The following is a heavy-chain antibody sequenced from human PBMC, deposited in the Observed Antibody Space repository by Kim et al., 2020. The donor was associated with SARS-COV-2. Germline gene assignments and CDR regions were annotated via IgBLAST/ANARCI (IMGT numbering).Heavy chain of an antibody. J-gene: IGHJ4*02. CDR3: ARGGRRMVRGVIFDY. D-gene: IGHD3-10*01. CDR2: INHSGST. Sequence: SETLSLTCAVYGGSFSGYYWSWIRQPPGKGLEWIGEINHSGSTNYNPSLKSRVTISVDTSKNQFSLKLSSVTAADTAVYYCARGGRRMVRGVIFDYWGQGTLVTVSS. V-gene: IGHV4-34*01. CDR1: GGSFSGYY.